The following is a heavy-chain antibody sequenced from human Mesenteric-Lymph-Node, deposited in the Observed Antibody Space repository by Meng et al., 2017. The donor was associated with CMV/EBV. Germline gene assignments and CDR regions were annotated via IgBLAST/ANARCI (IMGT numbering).Heavy chain of an antibody. CDR1: GYTFVSYG. J-gene: IGHJ6*02. D-gene: IGHD2-2*01. CDR3: ATIVPAAPAYYYYYGMDV. Sequence: ASVKVSCKASGYTFVSYGVSWVRQAPGKGLEWMGGFDPEDGETIYAQKFQGRVTMTEDTSTDTAYMELSSLRSEDTAVYYCATIVPAAPAYYYYYGMDVWGQGTTVTVSS. CDR2: FDPEDGET. V-gene: IGHV1-24*01.